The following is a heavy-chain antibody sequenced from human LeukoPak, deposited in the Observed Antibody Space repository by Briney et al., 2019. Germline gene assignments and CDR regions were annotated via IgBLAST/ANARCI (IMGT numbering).Heavy chain of an antibody. CDR2: ISYDGSNK. D-gene: IGHD3/OR15-3a*01. Sequence: GGSLRLSCAASGFTFSSYAMHWVRQAPGKGLEWVAVISYDGSNKYYADSVKGRFTISRDNSKNTLYLQMNFLRLDDTAIYYCAKGPGTGSTSYFDYWGQGTLVTVSS. V-gene: IGHV3-30*07. CDR3: AKGPGTGSTSYFDY. CDR1: GFTFSSYA. J-gene: IGHJ4*02.